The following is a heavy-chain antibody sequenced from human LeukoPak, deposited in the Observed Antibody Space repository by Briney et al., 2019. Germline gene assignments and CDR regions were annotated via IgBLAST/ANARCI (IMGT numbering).Heavy chain of an antibody. J-gene: IGHJ4*02. D-gene: IGHD2-2*01. CDR1: GFTFSSYA. CDR2: ISYDGSNT. CDR3: ARDTGSYCSSTSCYEVDY. V-gene: IGHV3-30-3*01. Sequence: GGSLRLSCAASGFTFSSYAMHWVRQAPGKGLEWVAVISYDGSNTYYADSVKGRFTISRDNSENTLYLQMNSLRAEDTAVYYCARDTGSYCSSTSCYEVDYWGQGTLVTVSS.